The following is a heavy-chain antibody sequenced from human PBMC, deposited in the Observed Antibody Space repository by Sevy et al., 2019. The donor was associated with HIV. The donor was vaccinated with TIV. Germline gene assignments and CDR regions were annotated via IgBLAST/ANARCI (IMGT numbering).Heavy chain of an antibody. Sequence: GGSLRLSCAASGFTFSSYAMSWVRQAPGKGLEWVSAISGSGGSTYYADSVKGRFTISRDNSKNTLYLQMNSLRAEDTAVYYSAKDIGYSSSWPNRAALDIWGQGTMVTVSS. CDR1: GFTFSSYA. CDR2: ISGSGGST. CDR3: AKDIGYSSSWPNRAALDI. J-gene: IGHJ3*02. D-gene: IGHD6-13*01. V-gene: IGHV3-23*01.